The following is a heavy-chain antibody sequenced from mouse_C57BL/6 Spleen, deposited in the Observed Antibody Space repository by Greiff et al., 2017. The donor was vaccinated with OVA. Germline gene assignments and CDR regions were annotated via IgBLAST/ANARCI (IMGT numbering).Heavy chain of an antibody. J-gene: IGHJ2*01. V-gene: IGHV1-66*01. CDR3: ARIRDYFDY. CDR1: GYSFTSYY. CDR2: IYPGSGNT. Sequence: VQLQESGPELVKPGASVKISCKASGYSFTSYYIHWVKQRPGQGLEWIGWIYPGSGNTKYNEKFKGKATLTADTSSSTAYMQLSSLTSEDSAVYYCARIRDYFDYWGQGTTLTVSS.